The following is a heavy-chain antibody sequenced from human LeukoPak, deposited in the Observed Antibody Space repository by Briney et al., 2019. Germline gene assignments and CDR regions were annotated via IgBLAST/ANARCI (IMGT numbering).Heavy chain of an antibody. CDR3: ARHVAYCSSTSCYDFDY. CDR1: GGSISSSSYY. D-gene: IGHD2-2*01. Sequence: SETLSLTCTVSGGSISSSSYYWGWIRQPPGKGLEWIGSIYYSGSTYYNPSLKSRVTISVDTSKNQFSLKLSSVTAADTAVYYCARHVAYCSSTSCYDFDYWGQGTLVTVSS. J-gene: IGHJ4*02. CDR2: IYYSGST. V-gene: IGHV4-39*01.